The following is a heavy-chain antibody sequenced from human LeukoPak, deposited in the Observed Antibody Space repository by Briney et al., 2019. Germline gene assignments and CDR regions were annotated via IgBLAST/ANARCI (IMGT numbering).Heavy chain of an antibody. CDR1: GYTLTELS. V-gene: IGHV1-24*01. Sequence: ASVKVSCKVSGYTLTELSMHWVRQAPGKGLEWMGGFDPEDGETIYAQKFQGRVTMTEDTSTDTAYMELISLRSEDTAVYYCATGGDITTGSFDYWGQGTLVTVSS. CDR3: ATGGDITTGSFDY. D-gene: IGHD3-22*01. CDR2: FDPEDGET. J-gene: IGHJ4*02.